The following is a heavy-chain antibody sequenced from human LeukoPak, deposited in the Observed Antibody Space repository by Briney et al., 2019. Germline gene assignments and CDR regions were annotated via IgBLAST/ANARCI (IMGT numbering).Heavy chain of an antibody. CDR1: GFIVSDNY. CDR2: IYGGNST. D-gene: IGHD3-22*01. Sequence: GGSLRLSCAASGFIVSDNYMSWVRQAPGKGLEWLAVIYGGNSTYYADSVKGRFTISRDNSKNTLYLQMNSLRAEDTAVYYCARGDSSGPPEGYWGQGTLVTVSS. CDR3: ARGDSSGPPEGY. J-gene: IGHJ4*02. V-gene: IGHV3-53*01.